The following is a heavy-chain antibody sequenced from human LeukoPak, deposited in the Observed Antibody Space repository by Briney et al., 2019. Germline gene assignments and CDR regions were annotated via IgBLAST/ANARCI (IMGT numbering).Heavy chain of an antibody. Sequence: GGSLRLSCAASGFTFSSCSMNWVRQAPGKGLEWVSSISSSSSYIYYADSVKGRFTISRDNSKNTLYLQMNSLRAEDTAVYYCAKDGGEYYDILTGYYPRLYYMDVWGKGTTVTISS. CDR1: GFTFSSCS. V-gene: IGHV3-21*04. CDR3: AKDGGEYYDILTGYYPRLYYMDV. J-gene: IGHJ6*03. CDR2: ISSSSSYI. D-gene: IGHD3-9*01.